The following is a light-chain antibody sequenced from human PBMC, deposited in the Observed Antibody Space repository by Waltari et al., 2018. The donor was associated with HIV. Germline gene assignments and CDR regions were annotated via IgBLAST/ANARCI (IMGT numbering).Light chain of an antibody. CDR1: QGIGKD. CDR3: LHDYIFPYT. J-gene: IGKJ2*01. Sequence: AIQMTQSPSSLSASIGDRVTITCRASQGIGKDVSWYQQKQGKAPNLLIYAASILQSGVSSRFSGAGSATDFTLTISNLQPEDFATYFCLHDYIFPYTFGPGTKLEI. V-gene: IGKV1-6*02. CDR2: AAS.